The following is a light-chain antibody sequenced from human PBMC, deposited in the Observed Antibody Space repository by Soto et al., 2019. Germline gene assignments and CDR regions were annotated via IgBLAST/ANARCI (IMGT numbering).Light chain of an antibody. CDR3: KHPYSPPGP. Sequence: IQVTQSPSSLSASVGERVTMTCRASQSISSYLNWYQQKPGKAPKLLIYAASSLQSGVPSRFSGSGSGTDFTLTISRLQPADLATYSCKHPYSPPGPFAQGTRREIK. V-gene: IGKV1-39*01. CDR2: AAS. CDR1: QSISSY. J-gene: IGKJ5*01.